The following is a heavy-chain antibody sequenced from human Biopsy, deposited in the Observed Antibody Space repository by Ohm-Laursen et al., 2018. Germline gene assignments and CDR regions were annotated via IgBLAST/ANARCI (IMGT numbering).Heavy chain of an antibody. Sequence: SLRLSCTASGVTLSGYSMNWVRQAPGKGLEWVSSISASGNHIYYTDSVKGRFTVSRDNGKNLVYLQMNSLRVEDTAVYYCARDGEAKYCKHGVCPSDFWGQGTLVTVSS. CDR3: ARDGEAKYCKHGVCPSDF. V-gene: IGHV3-21*01. D-gene: IGHD2-8*01. CDR2: ISASGNHI. J-gene: IGHJ4*02. CDR1: GVTLSGYS.